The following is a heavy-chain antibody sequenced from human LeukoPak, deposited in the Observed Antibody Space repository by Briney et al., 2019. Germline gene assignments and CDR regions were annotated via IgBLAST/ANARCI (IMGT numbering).Heavy chain of an antibody. Sequence: ASVNVSCKASVYTFTSYDINWVRQAPGKGLEWMGGFDPEDGETIYAQKFQGRVTMTEDTSTGTAYMELSSLRSEDTAVYYCATLLWFGELLEWFDPWGQGTLVTVSS. J-gene: IGHJ5*02. D-gene: IGHD3-10*01. CDR1: VYTFTSYD. CDR3: ATLLWFGELLEWFDP. V-gene: IGHV1-24*01. CDR2: FDPEDGET.